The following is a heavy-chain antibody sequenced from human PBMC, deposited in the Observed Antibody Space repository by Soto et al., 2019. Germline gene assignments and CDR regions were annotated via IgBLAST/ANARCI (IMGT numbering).Heavy chain of an antibody. CDR3: AKEMEVYSSSWFDY. CDR1: GFTFSSYA. D-gene: IGHD6-13*01. V-gene: IGHV3-23*01. J-gene: IGHJ4*02. Sequence: LSLTCAASGFTFSSYAMSWVRQAPGKGLEWVSAISGSGGSTYYADSVKGRFTISRDNSKNTLYLQMNSLRAEDTAVYYCAKEMEVYSSSWFDYWGQGTLVTVSS. CDR2: ISGSGGST.